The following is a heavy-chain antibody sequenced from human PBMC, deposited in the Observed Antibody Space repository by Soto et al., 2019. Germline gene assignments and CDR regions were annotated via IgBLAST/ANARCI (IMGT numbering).Heavy chain of an antibody. Sequence: QVQLVESGGGVVQPGRSLRLSCAASGFTFSSYGMHWVRQAPGKGLEWVAVISYDGSNKYYADSVKGRFTISRDNSKNTLCLQMNSLRAEDTAVYYCAKMRREVVVAAPDGIDPWGQGNLVTVSS. V-gene: IGHV3-30*18. CDR3: AKMRREVVVAAPDGIDP. D-gene: IGHD2-15*01. CDR1: GFTFSSYG. J-gene: IGHJ5*02. CDR2: ISYDGSNK.